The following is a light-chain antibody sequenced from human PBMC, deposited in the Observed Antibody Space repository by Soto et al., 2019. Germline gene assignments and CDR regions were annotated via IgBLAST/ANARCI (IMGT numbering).Light chain of an antibody. J-gene: IGKJ1*01. CDR3: QQYYSYLT. Sequence: DIQITQAPATLFRSLPDRSPPTCLASQSISRWLAWYQQKPGKDPKLLIYDASKLESAVPSRFSGSGSGTEFTLTISSLQPDDFATCYCQQYYSYLTFGQGTKVEIK. CDR1: QSISRW. V-gene: IGKV1-5*01. CDR2: DAS.